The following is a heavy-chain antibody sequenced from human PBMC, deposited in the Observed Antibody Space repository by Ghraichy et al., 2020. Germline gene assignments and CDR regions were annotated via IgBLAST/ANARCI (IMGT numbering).Heavy chain of an antibody. J-gene: IGHJ4*02. D-gene: IGHD3-16*01. Sequence: LSLTCAASGFTVINNYMSWVRQAPGKGLEWVSLIYSGGNTYYADSVKGRFTISRDSSKNTLFLQMNSLKAEDTAVYYCARNVGENGCWGQGTLVTVPS. CDR3: ARNVGENGC. CDR2: IYSGGNT. V-gene: IGHV3-53*01. CDR1: GFTVINNY.